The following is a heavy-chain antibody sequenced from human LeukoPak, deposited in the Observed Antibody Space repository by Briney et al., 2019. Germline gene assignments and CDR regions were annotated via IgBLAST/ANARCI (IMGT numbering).Heavy chain of an antibody. CDR3: AKGGDRSGYYYDY. Sequence: GGSLRLSCAASGFTFSSYAMHWVRQAPGKGLEWVAVISYDGSNKYYADSVKGRFTISRDNSKNTLYLQMNSLRAEDTAVYYCAKGGDRSGYYYDYWGQGTLVTVSS. CDR1: GFTFSSYA. J-gene: IGHJ4*02. CDR2: ISYDGSNK. V-gene: IGHV3-30*07. D-gene: IGHD3-22*01.